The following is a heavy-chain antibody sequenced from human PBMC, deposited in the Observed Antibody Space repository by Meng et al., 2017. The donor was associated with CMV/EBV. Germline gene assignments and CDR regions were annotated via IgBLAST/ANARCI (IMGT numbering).Heavy chain of an antibody. CDR2: INHSGST. CDR1: GGFFSVYY. CDR3: ARRDYSNHYYFDY. V-gene: IGHV4-34*01. D-gene: IGHD4-11*01. J-gene: IGHJ4*02. Sequence: VMLQRWGAVLFKPSEPLPLTCAVYGGFFSVYYWSWIRQPPGKGLEWIGEINHSGSTNYNPSLKSRVTISVDTSKNQFSLKLSSVTAADTAVYYCARRDYSNHYYFDYWGQGTLVTVSS.